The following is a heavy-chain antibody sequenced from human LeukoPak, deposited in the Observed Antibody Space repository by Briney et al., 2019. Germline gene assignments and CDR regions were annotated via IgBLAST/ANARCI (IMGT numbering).Heavy chain of an antibody. Sequence: GGSLRLSCAASGFTFSSYGMHWVRQAPGKGLEWVAVIWYDGSNKYYADSVKGRFTISRDNSKNTLYLQMNSLRAEDTALYYCAKDVKGVPYYFDYWGQGTLVTVSS. CDR3: AKDVKGVPYYFDY. CDR1: GFTFSSYG. CDR2: IWYDGSNK. J-gene: IGHJ4*02. V-gene: IGHV3-30*02. D-gene: IGHD3-10*01.